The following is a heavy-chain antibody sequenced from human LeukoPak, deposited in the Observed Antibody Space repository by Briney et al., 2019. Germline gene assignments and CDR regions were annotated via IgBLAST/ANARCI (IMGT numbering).Heavy chain of an antibody. J-gene: IGHJ4*02. V-gene: IGHV3-49*04. D-gene: IGHD3-10*01. Sequence: GGSLRLSCTASGFTFGDYAMSWVHQAPGKGLEWVGFIRSKAYGGATEYAASVKGRFTISRDDSKSIAYLQMNSLKTEDTAVYYCTRDQSYGSGSYYMGYWGQGTLVTVSS. CDR1: GFTFGDYA. CDR3: TRDQSYGSGSYYMGY. CDR2: IRSKAYGGAT.